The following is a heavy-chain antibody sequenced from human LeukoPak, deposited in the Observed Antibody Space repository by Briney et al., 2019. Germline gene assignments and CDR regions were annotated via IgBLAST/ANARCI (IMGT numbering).Heavy chain of an antibody. CDR2: ISSSSSYI. Sequence: PGGSLRLSCAASGFTFSSYSMNWVRQAPGKGLEWASSISSSSSYIYYADSVKGRFTISRDNAKNSLYLQMNSLRAEDTAVYYCARFGGGYGMDVWGQGTTVTVSS. V-gene: IGHV3-21*06. J-gene: IGHJ6*02. CDR3: ARFGGGYGMDV. D-gene: IGHD2-15*01. CDR1: GFTFSSYS.